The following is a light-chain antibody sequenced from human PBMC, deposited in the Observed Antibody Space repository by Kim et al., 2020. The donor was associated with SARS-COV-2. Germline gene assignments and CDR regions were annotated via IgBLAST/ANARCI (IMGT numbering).Light chain of an antibody. V-gene: IGLV3-21*03. CDR2: EDY. Sequence: SYELIQPPSVSVAPGKTATITCEGHNIGAKSVHWYEQKPGQAPVLVIYEDYDRPSGIPERFSGSNYGNTATLTISRVEAGDEADFYCQVWDSSSEHVVFGGGTQLTVL. J-gene: IGLJ2*01. CDR1: NIGAKS. CDR3: QVWDSSSEHVV.